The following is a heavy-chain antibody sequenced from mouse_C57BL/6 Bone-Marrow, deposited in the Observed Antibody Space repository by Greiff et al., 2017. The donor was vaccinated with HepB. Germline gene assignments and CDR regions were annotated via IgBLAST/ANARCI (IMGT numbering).Heavy chain of an antibody. J-gene: IGHJ4*01. CDR3: ARLLYIDYYYAMDY. CDR2: IWTGGGT. D-gene: IGHD2-12*01. Sequence: QVQLKQSGPGLVAPSQSLSITCTVSGFSLTSYAISWVRQPPGKGLEWLGVIWTGGGTNYNSALKSRLSISKDNSKSQVFLKMNSLQTDDTARYYCARLLYIDYYYAMDYWGQGTSVTVSS. CDR1: GFSLTSYA. V-gene: IGHV2-9-1*01.